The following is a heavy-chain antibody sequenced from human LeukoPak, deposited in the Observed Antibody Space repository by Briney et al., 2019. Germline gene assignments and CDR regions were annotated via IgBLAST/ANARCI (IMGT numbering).Heavy chain of an antibody. CDR2: ISGSGGST. D-gene: IGHD3-22*01. J-gene: IGHJ4*02. Sequence: GGSLRLSCAASGFTFSSYGMSWVRQAPGKGLEWVSAISGSGGSTYYADSVKGRYTISRDNSKNTLYLQMNSLRAEDTAVYYCAKASAMIVVVSKHFDYWGQGTLVTVSS. CDR1: GFTFSSYG. V-gene: IGHV3-23*01. CDR3: AKASAMIVVVSKHFDY.